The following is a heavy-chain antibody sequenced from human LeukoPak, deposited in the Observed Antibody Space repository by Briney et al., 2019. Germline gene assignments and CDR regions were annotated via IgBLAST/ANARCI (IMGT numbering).Heavy chain of an antibody. CDR1: GGTFSSYA. CDR2: IIPIFGTA. J-gene: IGHJ6*03. D-gene: IGHD3-3*01. Sequence: ASVKVSCKASGGTFSSYAISWVRQAPGQGLEWMGGIIPIFGTANYAQKFQGRVTITTDESTSTAYMELSSLRSEDTAVYYCATLGGSGYSYYYYYYMDVWGKGTTVTVSS. CDR3: ATLGGSGYSYYYYYYMDV. V-gene: IGHV1-69*05.